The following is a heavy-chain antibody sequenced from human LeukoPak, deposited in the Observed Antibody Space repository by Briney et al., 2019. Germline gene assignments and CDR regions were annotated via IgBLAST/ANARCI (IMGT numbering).Heavy chain of an antibody. V-gene: IGHV1-69*04. CDR1: GGTFSSYA. D-gene: IGHD7-27*01. CDR3: AKEKTGDHAFDI. Sequence: SVKVSCKASGGTFSSYAISWVRQAPGQGLEWMGRIIPILGIANYAQKFQGRVTITADKSTSTAYMELSSLRAEDTAVYYCAKEKTGDHAFDIWGQGTMVTVSS. CDR2: IIPILGIA. J-gene: IGHJ3*02.